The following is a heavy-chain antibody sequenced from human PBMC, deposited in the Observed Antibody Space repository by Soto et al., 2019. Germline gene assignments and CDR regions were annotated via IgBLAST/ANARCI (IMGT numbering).Heavy chain of an antibody. D-gene: IGHD3-22*01. CDR1: GYSFTSYW. J-gene: IGHJ6*02. CDR3: ARTLNYYDSSGYLYYYYGMDV. CDR2: IYPGDSDT. V-gene: IGHV5-51*01. Sequence: PGESLKISCKGSGYSFTSYWIGWVRQMPGKGLEWMGIIYPGDSDTRYSPSFQGQVTISADKSISTAYLQWSSLKASDTAMYYCARTLNYYDSSGYLYYYYGMDVWGQGTTVTVSS.